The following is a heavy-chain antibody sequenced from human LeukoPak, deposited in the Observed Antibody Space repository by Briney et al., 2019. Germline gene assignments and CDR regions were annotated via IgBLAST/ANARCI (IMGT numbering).Heavy chain of an antibody. CDR2: INSDGNNT. CDR1: GFTFSSYW. J-gene: IGHJ4*02. Sequence: GGSLRLSCAASGFTFSSYWMHWVRRAPGKGLMWASRINSDGNNTSYADSVKGRFTISRDNAKNTVYLQMNSLRAEDTAVYYCTRSGLTYGSGSFYTRDYWGQGTLVTVSS. CDR3: TRSGLTYGSGSFYTRDY. D-gene: IGHD3-10*01. V-gene: IGHV3-74*01.